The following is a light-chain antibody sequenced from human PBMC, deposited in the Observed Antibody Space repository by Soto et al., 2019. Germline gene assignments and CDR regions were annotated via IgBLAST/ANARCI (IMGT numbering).Light chain of an antibody. CDR1: QVIGTY. CDR3: QQVDSYPRT. V-gene: IGKV1-9*01. Sequence: IQLTQAPSSLSASVGDRVTVTCRASQVIGTYLVWYQQKSGKAPTVLIYASSTLQTGVPSRFSGSGSGTDFSLTISSIHPEDVATYYCQQVDSYPRTFGQGTKVEIK. CDR2: ASS. J-gene: IGKJ1*01.